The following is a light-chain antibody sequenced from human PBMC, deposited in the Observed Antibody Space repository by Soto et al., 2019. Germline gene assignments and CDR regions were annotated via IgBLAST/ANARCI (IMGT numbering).Light chain of an antibody. CDR3: MQALQTSIT. CDR2: LGS. CDR1: QSLLHRNGYNY. V-gene: IGKV2-28*01. J-gene: IGKJ5*01. Sequence: DIVMTQSPLSLPVTPGEPASISCRSSQSLLHRNGYNYLDWYLQKPGQSPQLLIYLGSNRASGVPDRFSGRGSGTDFTLKITRVEAEDVGVYYCMQALQTSITFGQGTRLEIK.